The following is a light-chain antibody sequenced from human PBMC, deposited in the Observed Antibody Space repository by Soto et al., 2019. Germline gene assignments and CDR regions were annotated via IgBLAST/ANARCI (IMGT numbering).Light chain of an antibody. CDR3: QQYSSGM. V-gene: IGKV3-20*01. CDR2: GGS. J-gene: IGKJ1*01. CDR1: QSVDSNY. Sequence: IVLTQSPGTLSLSLGERATLSCRASQSVDSNYLAWYQQKPGQAPRLLIYGGSRRATGIPDRFSGGGSGTDFTLTISRLEPEDYAVYYCQQYSSGMFGQGTKVEI.